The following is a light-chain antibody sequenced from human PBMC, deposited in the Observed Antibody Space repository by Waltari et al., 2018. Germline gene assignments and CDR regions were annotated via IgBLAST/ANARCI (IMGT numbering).Light chain of an antibody. J-gene: IGKJ5*01. CDR3: QQRTNWIT. V-gene: IGKV3-11*01. Sequence: EIVLTQSPATLSLSPGERATLSCRASQSVSSYLAWYQHKPGQAPRLLIYGASNRATGIPARFSGSGSGTDFTLTISSLEPEDFAVYYWQQRTNWITFGQGTRLEIK. CDR2: GAS. CDR1: QSVSSY.